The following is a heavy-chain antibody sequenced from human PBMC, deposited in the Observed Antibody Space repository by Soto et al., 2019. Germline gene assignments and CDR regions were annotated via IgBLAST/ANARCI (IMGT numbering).Heavy chain of an antibody. D-gene: IGHD5-18*01. Sequence: PGGSVRLSCASSGFTFSVYAMGWVLQAPWKGLDWVSVISGSGGITYSADSVKGRFTISRDNSKNILYLQMNSLRAEDTAVYYCAKGIPDTGGYYYYSMDVWGQGTAVTVSS. V-gene: IGHV3-23*01. CDR1: GFTFSVYA. CDR2: ISGSGGIT. CDR3: AKGIPDTGGYYYYSMDV. J-gene: IGHJ6*02.